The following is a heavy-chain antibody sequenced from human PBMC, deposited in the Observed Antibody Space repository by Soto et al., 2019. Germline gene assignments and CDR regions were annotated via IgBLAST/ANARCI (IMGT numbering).Heavy chain of an antibody. J-gene: IGHJ4*02. D-gene: IGHD2-15*01. CDR1: GFTFSNYW. Sequence: VGSLRLSCAASGFTFSNYWMTWVRQAPGKGLEWVANIKEDGSEKHYVDSVKGRFTISRDNAKNSLYLQMNSLRVEDTAVYFCSRDVVVGAKALNYWGQGALVTVSS. V-gene: IGHV3-7*01. CDR3: SRDVVVGAKALNY. CDR2: IKEDGSEK.